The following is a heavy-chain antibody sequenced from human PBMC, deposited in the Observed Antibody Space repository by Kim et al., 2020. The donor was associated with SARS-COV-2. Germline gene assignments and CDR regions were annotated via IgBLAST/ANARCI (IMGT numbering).Heavy chain of an antibody. J-gene: IGHJ6*02. CDR1: GFTFSSYA. Sequence: GGSLRLSCAASGFTFSSYAMSWVRQAPGKGLEWVSAISGSGGSTYYADSVKGRFTISRDNSKNTLYLQMNSLRAEDTAVYYCAKFLVARLCYYGMDVWGQGTTVTVSS. V-gene: IGHV3-23*01. D-gene: IGHD5-12*01. CDR2: ISGSGGST. CDR3: AKFLVARLCYYGMDV.